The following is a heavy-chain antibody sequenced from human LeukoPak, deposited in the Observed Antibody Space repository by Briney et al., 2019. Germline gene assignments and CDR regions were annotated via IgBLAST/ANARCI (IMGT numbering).Heavy chain of an antibody. Sequence: GGSLRLSCAASGFTFSSFGMNWVRQVPGKGLEWVSSISTRSSYIYYADSMKGRVTISRDNAKNSLYLQLNSLRAEDTAVYFCARASSSWYSFDYWGQGTLVTVSS. V-gene: IGHV3-21*01. D-gene: IGHD6-13*01. CDR3: ARASSSWYSFDY. CDR2: ISTRSSYI. J-gene: IGHJ4*02. CDR1: GFTFSSFG.